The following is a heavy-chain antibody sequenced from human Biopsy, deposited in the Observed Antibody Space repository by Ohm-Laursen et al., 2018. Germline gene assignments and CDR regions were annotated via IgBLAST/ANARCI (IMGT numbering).Heavy chain of an antibody. J-gene: IGHJ4*02. V-gene: IGHV1-2*02. D-gene: IGHD2-8*01. CDR2: INCKTGAT. CDR3: ARDPLNGHKHFDY. Sequence: GASVKVSCKASSYTFTDYNIHWMRQAPGRGLEWLGYINCKTGATNYAQKFQGTVTVTRDTSISTAYLALGSLRSADTAIYYCARDPLNGHKHFDYWGQGSLVTVSS. CDR1: SYTFTDYN.